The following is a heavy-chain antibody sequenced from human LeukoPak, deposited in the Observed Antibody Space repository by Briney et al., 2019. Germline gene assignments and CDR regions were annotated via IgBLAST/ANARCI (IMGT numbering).Heavy chain of an antibody. CDR3: ARTYCSSTSCYGFDY. Sequence: TSETLSLTCTVSGGSISNYYWSWIRQPAGKGLEWIGRIYTSGSTNYNPSLKSRVTMSVDTSKKQCSLKLSSVTAADTAVYYCARTYCSSTSCYGFDYWGQGTLVTVSS. J-gene: IGHJ4*02. CDR2: IYTSGST. CDR1: GGSISNYY. V-gene: IGHV4-4*07. D-gene: IGHD2-2*01.